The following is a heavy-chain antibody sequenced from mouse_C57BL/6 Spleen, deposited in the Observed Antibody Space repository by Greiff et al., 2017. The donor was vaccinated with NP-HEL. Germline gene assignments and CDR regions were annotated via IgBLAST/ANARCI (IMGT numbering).Heavy chain of an antibody. CDR3: ARSWLDDYDEGYFDY. V-gene: IGHV1-55*01. Sequence: QVQLQQPGAELVKPGASVKMSCKASGYTFTSYWITWVKQRPGQGLEWIGDIYPGSGSTNYNEKFKSKATLTVDTSSSTAYMQRSSLTSEDSAVYYCARSWLDDYDEGYFDYWGQGTTLTVSS. CDR2: IYPGSGST. D-gene: IGHD2-4*01. CDR1: GYTFTSYW. J-gene: IGHJ2*01.